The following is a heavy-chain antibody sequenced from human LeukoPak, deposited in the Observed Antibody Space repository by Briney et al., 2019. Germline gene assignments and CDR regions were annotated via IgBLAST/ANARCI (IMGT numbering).Heavy chain of an antibody. CDR2: ISSSSSYI. CDR1: GFTFSSYG. D-gene: IGHD1-14*01. J-gene: IGHJ6*03. V-gene: IGHV3-21*01. CDR3: ARDPGSYHYMDV. Sequence: GSLRLSCAASGFTFSSYGMHWVRPAPGKGLEWVSSISSSSSYIYYADSVKGRFTISRDNAKNSLYLQMNSLRADDTAVYYCARDPGSYHYMDVWGKGTTVTVSS.